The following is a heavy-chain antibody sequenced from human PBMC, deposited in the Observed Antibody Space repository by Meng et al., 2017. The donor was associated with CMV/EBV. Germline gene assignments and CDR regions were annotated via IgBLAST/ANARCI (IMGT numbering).Heavy chain of an antibody. J-gene: IGHJ4*02. V-gene: IGHV3-21*01. CDR1: GFTFSSYS. CDR3: ARVSRGGDYKCLGY. Sequence: GESLKISCAASGFTFSSYSMNWVRQAPGKGLEWVSSISSSSSYIYYADSVKGRFTISRDNAKNSLYLQMNGLRAEDTAVYYCARVSRGGDYKCLGYWGQGTLVTVSS. CDR2: ISSSSSYI. D-gene: IGHD4-17*01.